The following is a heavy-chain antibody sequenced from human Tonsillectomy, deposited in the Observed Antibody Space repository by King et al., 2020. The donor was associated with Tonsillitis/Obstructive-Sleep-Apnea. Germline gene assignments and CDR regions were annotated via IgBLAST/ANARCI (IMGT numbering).Heavy chain of an antibody. CDR1: GFTFSNSW. J-gene: IGHJ4*02. Sequence: VQLVESGGGLVKPGGSLRLSCAASGFTFSNSWMSWVRQALGKGLEWVGRIKSKTDGGTTDYAAPVKGRFTISRDDSKSTLYLQMNSLKTEDTAVYYCTTGHTARSGGCSYWGQGTLVTVSS. V-gene: IGHV3-15*01. CDR2: IKSKTDGGTT. CDR3: TTGHTARSGGCSY. D-gene: IGHD1-26*01.